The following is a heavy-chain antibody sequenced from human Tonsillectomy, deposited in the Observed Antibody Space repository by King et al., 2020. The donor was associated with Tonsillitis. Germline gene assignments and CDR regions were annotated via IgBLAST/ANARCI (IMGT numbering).Heavy chain of an antibody. J-gene: IGHJ4*02. D-gene: IGHD1-7*01. Sequence: VQLVESGGGLVQPGGSLRLSCAASGITFTSYAMSWVRQAPGKGLEWFSAISGSGGSTYYADSAKGRFTISRDNSKNTLYLRMSSLRAEDAAVYYYAATEGWNYNLNYWGQGTLVTVSS. CDR1: GITFTSYA. CDR3: AATEGWNYNLNY. V-gene: IGHV3-23*04. CDR2: ISGSGGST.